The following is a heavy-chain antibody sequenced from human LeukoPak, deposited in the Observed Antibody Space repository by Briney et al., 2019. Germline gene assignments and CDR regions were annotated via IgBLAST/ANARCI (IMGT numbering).Heavy chain of an antibody. CDR3: AKADTGYYMYYFVH. D-gene: IGHD3-22*01. V-gene: IGHV3-30*02. CDR2: IGNDGSDK. CDR1: GFTLRTYD. J-gene: IGHJ4*02. Sequence: PGGSLRLSCTASGFTLRTYDMHWVRQAPGKGLEWVAFIGNDGSDKYYADSVKGRFTISRDNSRNTLYLQMNNLRSEDTAVYFCAKADTGYYMYYFVHWGQGTLVTVSS.